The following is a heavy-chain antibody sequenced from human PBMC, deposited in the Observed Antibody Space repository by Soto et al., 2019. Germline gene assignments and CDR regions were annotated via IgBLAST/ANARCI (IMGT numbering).Heavy chain of an antibody. Sequence: GESLKISCKGSGYSFTSYWIGWVRQMPGKGLEWMGIIYPGDSDPRYSPSFQGQVTISADKSISTAYLQWSSLKASDTAMYYCARHGGHYYDSSGYRPPPFDSWGQGTMVTVSS. J-gene: IGHJ4*02. V-gene: IGHV5-51*01. D-gene: IGHD3-22*01. CDR3: ARHGGHYYDSSGYRPPPFDS. CDR1: GYSFTSYW. CDR2: IYPGDSDP.